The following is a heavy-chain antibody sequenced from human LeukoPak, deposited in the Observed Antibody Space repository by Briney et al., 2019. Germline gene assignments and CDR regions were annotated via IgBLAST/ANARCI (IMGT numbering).Heavy chain of an antibody. CDR1: LGSISSYY. CDR3: ARGVGYCSSTSCYLDY. V-gene: IGHV4-59*01. D-gene: IGHD2-2*01. CDR2: IYYTGIT. J-gene: IGHJ4*02. Sequence: SETLSLTCTVSLGSISSYYWSWIRQPPGKGLEWIGYIYYTGITNYNPSLQSRVTISVDTSKNQFSLKLSSVTAADTAVYYCARGVGYCSSTSCYLDYWGQGTLVTVSS.